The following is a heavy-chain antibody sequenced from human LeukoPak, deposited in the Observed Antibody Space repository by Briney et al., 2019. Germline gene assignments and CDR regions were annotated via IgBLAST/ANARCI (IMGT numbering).Heavy chain of an antibody. CDR2: ISSSGTTI. J-gene: IGHJ4*02. CDR3: WSMAAAGTFDY. Sequence: GGSLRLSCAASGFTFSSYEMNWVRQAPGKGLEWVSYISSSGTTIYYADSVKGRFTISRDNAKNSLYLQMNSLRAEDTAVYYCWSMAAAGTFDYWGQGTLVTVSS. CDR1: GFTFSSYE. D-gene: IGHD6-13*01. V-gene: IGHV3-48*03.